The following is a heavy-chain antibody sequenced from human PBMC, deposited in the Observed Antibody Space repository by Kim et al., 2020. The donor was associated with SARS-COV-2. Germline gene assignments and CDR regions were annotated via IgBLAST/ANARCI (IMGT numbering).Heavy chain of an antibody. V-gene: IGHV1-3*01. D-gene: IGHD6-13*01. J-gene: IGHJ4*02. CDR3: ARDYGQQVVLYYFDY. Sequence: QKFPGRVTITRDKSASTAYMELSSLRSEETAVYFCARDYGQQVVLYYFDYWGQGTLVTVSS.